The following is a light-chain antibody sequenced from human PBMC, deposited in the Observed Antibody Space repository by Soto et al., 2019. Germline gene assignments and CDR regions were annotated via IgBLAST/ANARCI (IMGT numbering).Light chain of an antibody. CDR1: SSNIGSNY. J-gene: IGLJ2*01. V-gene: IGLV1-47*01. CDR2: RNN. CDR3: AAWDDSLSGLV. Sequence: QAVVTQPPSASGTPGQRVTISCSGSSSNIGSNYVYWYQQLPGTAPKLLIYRNNQRPSGVPDRFSGSKSGTSASLAISGLRSEDEADYYCAAWDDSLSGLVFGGGTKPPS.